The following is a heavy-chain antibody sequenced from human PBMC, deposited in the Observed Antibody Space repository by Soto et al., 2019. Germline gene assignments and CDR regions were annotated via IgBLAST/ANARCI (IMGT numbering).Heavy chain of an antibody. J-gene: IGHJ5*02. Sequence: PSETLSLTCAVCGGSFSGYYWSWIRQPPGKGLEWIGEINHSGSTNYNPSLKSRVTISVDTSKNQFSLKLSSVTAADTAVYYCARGGRYNWFDPWGQGTLVTVSS. CDR1: GGSFSGYY. D-gene: IGHD4-17*01. CDR2: INHSGST. V-gene: IGHV4-34*01. CDR3: ARGGRYNWFDP.